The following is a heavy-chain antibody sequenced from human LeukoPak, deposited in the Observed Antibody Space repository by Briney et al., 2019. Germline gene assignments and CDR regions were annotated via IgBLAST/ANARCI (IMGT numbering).Heavy chain of an antibody. Sequence: SETLSLTCAVYGGSFSGYYWSWIRQPPGKGLEWIGEINHSGSTNYNPSLKSRVTISVDTSKNQFSLKLSSVTAADTAVYYCARVRYGSGSYYAYYFDYWGQGTLVTVSS. CDR1: GGSFSGYY. D-gene: IGHD3-10*01. CDR2: INHSGST. J-gene: IGHJ4*02. CDR3: ARVRYGSGSYYAYYFDY. V-gene: IGHV4-34*01.